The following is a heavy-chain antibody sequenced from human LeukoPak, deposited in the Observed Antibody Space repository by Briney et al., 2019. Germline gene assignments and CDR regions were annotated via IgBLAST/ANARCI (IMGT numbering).Heavy chain of an antibody. CDR3: AKDLGWSYDSSGYQDY. CDR1: GFTFSSYA. Sequence: GGSLRLSCAASGFTFSSYAMSWVRQAPGKGLEWVSAISGSGGTTYYADSVKGRFGISRDNFKNTLYLQMTSLRVEDTAVYYCAKDLGWSYDSSGYQDYWGQGTLVTVSS. V-gene: IGHV3-23*01. D-gene: IGHD3-22*01. CDR2: ISGSGGTT. J-gene: IGHJ4*02.